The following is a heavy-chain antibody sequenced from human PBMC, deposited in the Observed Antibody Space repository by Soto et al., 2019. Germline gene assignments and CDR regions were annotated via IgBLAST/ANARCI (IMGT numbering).Heavy chain of an antibody. V-gene: IGHV1-2*02. D-gene: IGHD3-3*01. CDR2: INPATGAA. J-gene: IGHJ3*02. CDR3: ARGEGVGVAGSAAFDM. Sequence: QLHLVQSGAVVKKPGASVTVSCSASGYPVTAYYMPWVRQAPGRGLEWMGGINPATGAAKYTQTFQGRVTMTRDKSTSTAFMELSGLTSEDTAVFYCARGEGVGVAGSAAFDMWGQGTLVTVSS. CDR1: GYPVTAYY.